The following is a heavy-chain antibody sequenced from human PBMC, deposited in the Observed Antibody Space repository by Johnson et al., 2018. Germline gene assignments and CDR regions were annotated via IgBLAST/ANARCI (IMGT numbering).Heavy chain of an antibody. CDR2: IWYDGSNK. CDR3: ARDFVLQH. V-gene: IGHV3-33*01. J-gene: IGHJ1*01. Sequence: QVQLVQSGGGVVQPGRSLRLSCAASGFTFSSYGMHWVRQAPGKGLEWVAVIWYDGSNKDYADSVKGRFTISRDNSKNTLDLQMNSLRAEDPAVYYWARDFVLQHWGQGTLVTVSS. CDR1: GFTFSSYG. D-gene: IGHD6-6*01.